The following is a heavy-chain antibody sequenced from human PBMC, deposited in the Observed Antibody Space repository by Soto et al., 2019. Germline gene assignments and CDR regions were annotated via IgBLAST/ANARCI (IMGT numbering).Heavy chain of an antibody. J-gene: IGHJ6*02. CDR3: ATFPTDYSDSSGSPCYGVDV. V-gene: IGHV5-51*01. D-gene: IGHD3-22*01. CDR2: LYPGDSET. Sequence: GESLKISCKGSGYSFTKYWIGWVRQMSGKGLEWMGILYPGDSETRYSPSFQGQVTMSADKSTSTAYLQWSSLKASDTAIYYCATFPTDYSDSSGSPCYGVDVWGQGTTVTVSS. CDR1: GYSFTKYW.